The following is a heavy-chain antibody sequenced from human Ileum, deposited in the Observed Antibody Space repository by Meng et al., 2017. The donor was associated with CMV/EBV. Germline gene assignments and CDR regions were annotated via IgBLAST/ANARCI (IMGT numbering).Heavy chain of an antibody. Sequence: GGSLRLSCAPSGFTFSNYWMSWVRQAPGEGLEWVANINPNANANYYVDSVKGRFTISRDNAKSSLFLQMASLRAEDTAVYYCARIFCTTTDCYYDYWGQGTLVTVSS. J-gene: IGHJ4*02. CDR3: ARIFCTTTDCYYDY. CDR2: INPNANAN. V-gene: IGHV3-7*01. CDR1: GFTFSNYW. D-gene: IGHD2-8*01.